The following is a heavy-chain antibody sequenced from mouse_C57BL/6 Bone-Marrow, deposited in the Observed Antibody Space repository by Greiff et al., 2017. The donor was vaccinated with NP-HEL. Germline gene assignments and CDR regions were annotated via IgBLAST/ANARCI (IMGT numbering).Heavy chain of an antibody. Sequence: QVQLQQSGAELARPGASVKLSCKASGYTFTSYGISWVKQRTGQGLEWIGEIYPRSGNTYYNEKFKGKATLTADKSSSTAYMALRSLTSEDSAVYFCARRTGVYYFDYWGQGTTLTVSS. CDR1: GYTFTSYG. CDR3: ARRTGVYYFDY. D-gene: IGHD4-1*01. CDR2: IYPRSGNT. J-gene: IGHJ2*01. V-gene: IGHV1-81*01.